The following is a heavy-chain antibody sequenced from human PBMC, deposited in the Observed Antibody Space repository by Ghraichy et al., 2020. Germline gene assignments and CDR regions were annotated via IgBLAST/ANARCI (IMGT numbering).Heavy chain of an antibody. CDR1: GGSISSYY. Sequence: SETLSLTCTVSGGSISSYYWSWIRQPAGKGLDWIGRIYTSGSTNYNPSLKSRVTMSVDTSKNQFSLKLSSVTAADTAVYYCARSYSGSFGSWGQGTLVTVSS. V-gene: IGHV4-4*07. D-gene: IGHD1-26*01. CDR2: IYTSGST. J-gene: IGHJ4*02. CDR3: ARSYSGSFGS.